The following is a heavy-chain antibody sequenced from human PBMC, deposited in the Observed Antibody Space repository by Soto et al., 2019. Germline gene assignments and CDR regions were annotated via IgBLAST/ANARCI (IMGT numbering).Heavy chain of an antibody. CDR3: TSSSLYGMDV. CDR2: INHSGST. D-gene: IGHD2-2*01. V-gene: IGHV4-34*06. J-gene: IGHJ6*02. Sequence: PSETLSLTCAVYGGSFSDHYWSWIRQTPGKGLEWIGEINHSGSTNYSPSFKSRLIISIDTSKNQFSLKVGSVTAADTAVYYCTSSSLYGMDVWGQGTTVTAP. CDR1: GGSFSDHY.